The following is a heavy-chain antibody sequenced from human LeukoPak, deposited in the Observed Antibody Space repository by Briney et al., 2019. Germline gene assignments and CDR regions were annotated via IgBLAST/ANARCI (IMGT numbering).Heavy chain of an antibody. CDR1: GYTFTSYP. J-gene: IGHJ4*02. D-gene: IGHD1-14*01. Sequence: SVKVSCKASGYTFTSYPINWVRQAPGQGLEWMGWVNTNTGNPTFAQGFTGRFVFSLDTSVSTAYLQISSLKPEDTAVYYCARRPRGEPFDYWGQGTLVTVSS. V-gene: IGHV7-4-1*02. CDR2: VNTNTGNP. CDR3: ARRPRGEPFDY.